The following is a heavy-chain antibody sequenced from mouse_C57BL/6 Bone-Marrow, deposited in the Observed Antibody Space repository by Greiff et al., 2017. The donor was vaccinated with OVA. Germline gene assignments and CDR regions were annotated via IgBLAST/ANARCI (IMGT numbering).Heavy chain of an antibody. CDR1: GFNIKDDY. V-gene: IGHV14-4*01. D-gene: IGHD1-1*01. J-gene: IGHJ3*01. CDR3: TPYYGSSYPAWFAY. CDR2: IDPENGDT. Sequence: EVQLQQSGAELVRPGASVKLSCTASGFNIKDDYMHWVKQRPEQGLEWIGWIDPENGDTEYASKFQGKATITADTSYNPAYLQLSSLTSEDTAVYYCTPYYGSSYPAWFAYWGQGTLVTVSA.